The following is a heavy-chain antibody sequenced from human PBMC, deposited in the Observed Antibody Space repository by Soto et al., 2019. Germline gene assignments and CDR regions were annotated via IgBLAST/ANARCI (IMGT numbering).Heavy chain of an antibody. CDR3: ASAAIVATTTCRDYYYGIDV. V-gene: IGHV3-30*03. Sequence: GGSLRLSCAASGFTFSSYGMHWVRQAPGKGLEWVAVISYDGSNKYYADSVKGRFTISRDNSKNTLYLQMNSLRAEDTAVYYCASAAIVATTTCRDYYYGIDVWGQGTTVTVSS. CDR1: GFTFSSYG. J-gene: IGHJ6*02. CDR2: ISYDGSNK. D-gene: IGHD5-12*01.